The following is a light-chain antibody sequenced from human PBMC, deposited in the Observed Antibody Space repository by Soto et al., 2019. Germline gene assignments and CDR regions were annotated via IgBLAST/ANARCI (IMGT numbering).Light chain of an antibody. CDR2: KAS. Sequence: DIQMTQSPSTLSASVGDRVTITCRASQSISSWLAWYQQKPGKAPKLLIYKASSLESGVPSRFSGSGSGTEFTLTISCLQPDDFASYDCQQYNSYPLTFGGGTKVEIK. J-gene: IGKJ4*01. CDR1: QSISSW. CDR3: QQYNSYPLT. V-gene: IGKV1-5*03.